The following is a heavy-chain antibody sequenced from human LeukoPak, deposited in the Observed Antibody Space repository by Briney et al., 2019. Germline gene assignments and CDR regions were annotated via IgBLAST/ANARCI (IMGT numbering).Heavy chain of an antibody. D-gene: IGHD3-9*01. J-gene: IGHJ6*03. V-gene: IGHV1-18*01. Sequence: GASVKVSCKASGYTFTSYGISWVRQAPGQGLEWMGWISAYNGNTNYAQKLQGRVTMTTDTSTSTAYMELRSLRSDDTAVYYCARANLPEYYDILTGYYSYYYYYMDVWGKGTTVTVSS. CDR1: GYTFTSYG. CDR2: ISAYNGNT. CDR3: ARANLPEYYDILTGYYSYYYYYMDV.